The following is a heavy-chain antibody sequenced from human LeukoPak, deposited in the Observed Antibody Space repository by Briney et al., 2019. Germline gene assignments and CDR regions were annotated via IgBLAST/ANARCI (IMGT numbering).Heavy chain of an antibody. J-gene: IGHJ4*02. CDR2: INPSGGST. Sequence: ASVKVSCKASGYTFTSYYMHWVRQAPGQGLEWMGIINPSGGSTSYAQKFQGRVTMTRDTSTSTVHMELSSLRSEDTAVYYCARDSVDTAMVIAELFYWGQGTLVTVSS. V-gene: IGHV1-46*01. CDR3: ARDSVDTAMVIAELFY. D-gene: IGHD5-18*01. CDR1: GYTFTSYY.